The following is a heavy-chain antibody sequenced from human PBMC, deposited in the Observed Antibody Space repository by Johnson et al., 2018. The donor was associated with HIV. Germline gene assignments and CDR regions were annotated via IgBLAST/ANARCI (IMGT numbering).Heavy chain of an antibody. CDR1: GLSVSNNY. CDR3: ARVRAGSENAFDI. CDR2: IYTGGST. Sequence: VQPVESGGGLPQSGASPSLSRGASGLSVSNNYMNWVRQAPGKGLEWVSVIYTGGSTYYADSVKGRFTISRDNSKNTLSLQMNSPRVDDTAIYYCARVRAGSENAFDIWGQGTMVTVSS. V-gene: IGHV3-66*02. D-gene: IGHD1-26*01. J-gene: IGHJ3*02.